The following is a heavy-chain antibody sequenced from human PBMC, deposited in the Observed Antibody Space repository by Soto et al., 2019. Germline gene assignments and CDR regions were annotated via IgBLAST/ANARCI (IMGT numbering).Heavy chain of an antibody. CDR2: ISSSSSTI. J-gene: IGHJ6*02. Sequence: GGSLRLSCAASGFTFSSYSMNWVRQAPGKGLEWVSYISSSSSTIYYADSVKGRFTISRDNAKNSLYLQMNSLRDEDTAVYYCARSNAGITMVRGVIIGSYYYYGMDVWGQGTTVTVSS. V-gene: IGHV3-48*02. CDR1: GFTFSSYS. D-gene: IGHD3-10*01. CDR3: ARSNAGITMVRGVIIGSYYYYGMDV.